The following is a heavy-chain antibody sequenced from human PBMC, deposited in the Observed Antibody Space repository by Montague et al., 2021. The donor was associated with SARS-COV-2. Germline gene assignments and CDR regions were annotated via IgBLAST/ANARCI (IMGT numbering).Heavy chain of an antibody. Sequence: ETLSLTCIVSGSSVRSYYWGWIRQPPGKGLEWIGYIDDSGSTNYKPSLKSRVTISVDTSKNQFSLKLSSVAAADTAVYYCARENTVTTFGGPYYIDSWGQGTLVTVSA. CDR2: IDDSGST. CDR1: GSSVRSYY. J-gene: IGHJ4*02. V-gene: IGHV4-59*02. D-gene: IGHD4-17*01. CDR3: ARENTVTTFGGPYYIDS.